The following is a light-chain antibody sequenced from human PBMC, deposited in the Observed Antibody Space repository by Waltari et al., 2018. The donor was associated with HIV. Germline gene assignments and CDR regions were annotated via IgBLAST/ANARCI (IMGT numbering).Light chain of an antibody. CDR2: GAS. J-gene: IGKJ1*01. CDR1: LAVGSSD. Sequence: EIVLTQSPGTLSLSPGERATLSCRASLAVGSSDLAWYQQKPGQAPRLLIYGASSRAADIPDRFSGSGSGTDFTLTIGTLEPEDFAVYYCQQYATSPWTFGQGTKVEI. CDR3: QQYATSPWT. V-gene: IGKV3-20*01.